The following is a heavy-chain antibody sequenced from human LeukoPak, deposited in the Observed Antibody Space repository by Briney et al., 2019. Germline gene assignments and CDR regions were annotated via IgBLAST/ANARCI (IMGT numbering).Heavy chain of an antibody. CDR1: GFTFSSYS. V-gene: IGHV3-21*01. CDR2: ISSSSSYI. Sequence: GGSLRLSCAASGFTFSSYSMNWVRQAPGKGLEWVSSISSSSSYIYYADSVKGRFTISRDNAKNSLYLQMNSLSDEDTAVYYCATFGVQGYWGQGTLVTVSS. D-gene: IGHD3-10*01. CDR3: ATFGVQGY. J-gene: IGHJ4*02.